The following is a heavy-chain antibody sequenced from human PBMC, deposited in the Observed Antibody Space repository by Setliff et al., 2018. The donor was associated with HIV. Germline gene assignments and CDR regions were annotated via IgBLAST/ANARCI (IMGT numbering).Heavy chain of an antibody. Sequence: GGSLRLSCAASGFTFSSYSMNWVRQAPGKGLEWVSYISSSSSTIYYADSVKGRFTISRDNAKDSVYLQMNTLRVEDTAVYYCAREATPRHSSGWVYFDYWGQGMMVTVSS. CDR1: GFTFSSYS. CDR3: AREATPRHSSGWVYFDY. CDR2: ISSSSSTI. D-gene: IGHD6-19*01. J-gene: IGHJ4*02. V-gene: IGHV3-48*01.